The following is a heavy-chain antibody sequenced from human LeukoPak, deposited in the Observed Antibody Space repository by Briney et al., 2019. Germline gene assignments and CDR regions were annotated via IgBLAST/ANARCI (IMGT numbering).Heavy chain of an antibody. CDR1: GFTFSSYG. J-gene: IGHJ4*02. CDR2: IWYDGSNK. V-gene: IGHV3-33*01. CDR3: ARGEAPGDYHFDY. Sequence: PGGSLRLSYAASGFTFSSYGMHWVRQAPGKGLEWVAVIWYDGSNKYYADSVKGRFTISRDNSKNTLYLQMNSLRAEDTAVYYCARGEAPGDYHFDYWGQGTLVTVSS. D-gene: IGHD4-17*01.